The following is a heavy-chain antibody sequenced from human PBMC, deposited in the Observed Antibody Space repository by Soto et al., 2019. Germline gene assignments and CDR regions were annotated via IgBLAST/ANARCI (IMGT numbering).Heavy chain of an antibody. V-gene: IGHV3-33*01. CDR3: AREQDYGEDLITCPWFDP. CDR2: IWYDGSNK. J-gene: IGHJ5*02. D-gene: IGHD4-17*01. CDR1: GFTFSSYG. Sequence: PGGSLRLSCAASGFTFSSYGMHWVRQAPGKGLEWVAVIWYDGSNKYYADSVKGRFTISRDNSKNTLYLQMNSLRAEDTAVYYCAREQDYGEDLITCPWFDPWGQGTLVTVSS.